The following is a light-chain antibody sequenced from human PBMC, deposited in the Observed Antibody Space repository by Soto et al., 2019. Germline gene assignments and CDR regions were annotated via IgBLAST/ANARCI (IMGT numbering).Light chain of an antibody. CDR3: QQYGGSLIFT. CDR1: QSVSSNY. CDR2: GAS. J-gene: IGKJ3*01. Sequence: DIVLPQSPGTLSLSAGERATLSCRASQSVSSNYLAWYQFKVGQAPRLLIYGASNRPTGIPDRFSGSGSGTDFSLTISRLEPEDSAVYFCQQYGGSLIFTFGPGTKLDIK. V-gene: IGKV3-20*01.